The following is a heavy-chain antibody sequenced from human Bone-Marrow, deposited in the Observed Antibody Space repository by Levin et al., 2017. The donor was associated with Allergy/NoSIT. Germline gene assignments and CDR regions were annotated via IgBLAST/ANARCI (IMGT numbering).Heavy chain of an antibody. CDR3: ARGRLYWYFDL. CDR1: GDSINNDY. V-gene: IGHV4-59*01. J-gene: IGHJ2*01. Sequence: KSSETLSLTCSVSGDSINNDYWSWIRQPPGKGPEWIGYLYYSGSTNYNPSLKSRVTMSIDKSKNQFSLRLTSVTAADTAVYYCARGRLYWYFDLWGRGTLVTVSS. CDR2: LYYSGST.